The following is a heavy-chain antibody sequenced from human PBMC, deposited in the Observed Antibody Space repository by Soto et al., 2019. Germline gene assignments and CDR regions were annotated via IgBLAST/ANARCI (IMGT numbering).Heavy chain of an antibody. CDR1: GFTFSSYA. Sequence: PGGSLRLSCAASGFTFSSYAMSWVRQAPGKGLEWVSAISGSGGSTYYADSVKGRFTISRDNSKNTLYLQMNSLRAEDTAVYYCAKDVIFVVVPARNDYWGQGTLVTVSS. D-gene: IGHD2-2*01. J-gene: IGHJ4*02. CDR2: ISGSGGST. V-gene: IGHV3-23*01. CDR3: AKDVIFVVVPARNDY.